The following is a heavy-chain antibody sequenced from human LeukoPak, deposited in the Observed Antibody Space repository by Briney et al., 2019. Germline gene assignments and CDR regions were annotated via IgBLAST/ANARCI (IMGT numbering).Heavy chain of an antibody. V-gene: IGHV3-7*01. J-gene: IGHJ4*02. Sequence: GGSLRLSCAASGFTFSSYWMSWVRQAPGKGLERVANIKQDGSEKYYVDSVKGRFTISRDNAKNSLYLQMNSLRAEDTAVYYCALLRGFGDLFDYWGQGTLVTVSS. CDR1: GFTFSSYW. CDR3: ALLRGFGDLFDY. D-gene: IGHD3-10*01. CDR2: IKQDGSEK.